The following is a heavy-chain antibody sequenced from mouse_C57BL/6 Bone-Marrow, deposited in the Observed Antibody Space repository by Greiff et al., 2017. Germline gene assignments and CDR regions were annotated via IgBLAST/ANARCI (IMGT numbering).Heavy chain of an antibody. CDR2: ISNLAYSI. Sequence: EVQLQQSGGGLVQPGGSLKLSCAASGFTFSDYGMAWVRQAPRKGPEWVAFISNLAYSIYYADTVTGRFTIARENAKNTLYLEMSSLRSEDTAMYYCAREGTGAAWFAYWGQGTLVTVSA. D-gene: IGHD4-1*01. V-gene: IGHV5-15*01. CDR1: GFTFSDYG. J-gene: IGHJ3*01. CDR3: AREGTGAAWFAY.